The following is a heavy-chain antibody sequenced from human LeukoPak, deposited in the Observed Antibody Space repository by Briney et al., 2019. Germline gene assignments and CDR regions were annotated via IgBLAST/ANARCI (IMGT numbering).Heavy chain of an antibody. V-gene: IGHV1-8*03. CDR1: GYTFTSYD. Sequence: ASVKVSCKASGYTFTSYDINWVRQATGQGLEWMGWMNPNSGNTGYAQKFQGRVTITRNTSISTAYMELSSLRSEDTAVYYCAPSSSPNYYFDYWGQGTLVTVSS. CDR3: APSSSPNYYFDY. CDR2: MNPNSGNT. D-gene: IGHD6-13*01. J-gene: IGHJ4*02.